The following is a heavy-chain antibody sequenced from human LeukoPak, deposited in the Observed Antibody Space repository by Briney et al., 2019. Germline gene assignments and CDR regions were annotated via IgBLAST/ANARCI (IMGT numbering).Heavy chain of an antibody. V-gene: IGHV3-30*02. CDR1: GFTFSSFG. CDR2: IRYDASHK. Sequence: PGGSLRLSCAASGFTFSSFGMHWVRQAPGKGLEWVAFIRYDASHKYYADSVKGRFTISRDNSKNTLYMQMDSLRGEDTAVYYXXXAGGTYYPDHFDPWGQGTLVTVSS. J-gene: IGHJ5*02. CDR3: XXAGGTYYPDHFDP. D-gene: IGHD1-26*01.